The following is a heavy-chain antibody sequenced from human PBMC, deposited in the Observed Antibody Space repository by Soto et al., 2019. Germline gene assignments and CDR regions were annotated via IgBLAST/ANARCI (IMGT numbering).Heavy chain of an antibody. J-gene: IGHJ6*02. CDR3: ARGGYYDSSGSRNYFYYGMNV. CDR2: VSLYDGYT. CDR1: GYTFSSYG. Sequence: GASVKVSCKASGYTFSSYGINWARQAPGQGLEWLGWVSLYDGYTNYAQILQGRVSMTTDTSTKTAYMEVRSLRSDDTAVYYCARGGYYDSSGSRNYFYYGMNVWGQGTTVTVSS. D-gene: IGHD3-22*01. V-gene: IGHV1-18*01.